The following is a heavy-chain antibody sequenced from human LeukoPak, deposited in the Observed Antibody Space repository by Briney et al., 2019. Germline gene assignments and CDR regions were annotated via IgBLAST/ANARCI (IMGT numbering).Heavy chain of an antibody. J-gene: IGHJ3*02. CDR2: MSGSGGRT. V-gene: IGHV3-23*01. D-gene: IGHD3-16*01. CDR3: AKVLVYDWCGDDAFDI. Sequence: PGGALRLSSAASGCTFSSYAMSWVRQAPGKGLEWVSAMSGSGGRTYYADSVQGRFTISRDNSKRALYLQMNSLRAEDTAVYYCAKVLVYDWCGDDAFDIWGQGTMVTVSS. CDR1: GCTFSSYA.